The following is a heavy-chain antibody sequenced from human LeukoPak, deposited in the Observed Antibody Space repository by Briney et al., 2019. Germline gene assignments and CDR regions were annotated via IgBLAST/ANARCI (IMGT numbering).Heavy chain of an antibody. CDR1: GDSISNRNYY. D-gene: IGHD6-6*01. CDR2: IYYRGSS. Sequence: SETLSLTCTVSGDSISNRNYYWGWIRQPPGKGLAWIGSIYYRGSSYYNPSLRSRVTIYVDTSKNQFSLKLSFVTAADTAVYYRARLGLVGPYSSSAYYFDYWGQGALVTVSS. CDR3: ARLGLVGPYSSSAYYFDY. J-gene: IGHJ4*02. V-gene: IGHV4-39*01.